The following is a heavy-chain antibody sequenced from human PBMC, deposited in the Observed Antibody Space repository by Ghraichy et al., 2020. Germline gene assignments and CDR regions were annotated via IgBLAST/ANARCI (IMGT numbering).Heavy chain of an antibody. Sequence: GSLRLSCAASGFTFSSYWMSWVRQAPGKGLEWVANIKQDGSEKYYVDSVKGRFTISRDNAKNSLYLQMNSLRAEDTAVYYCARLGYCSGGSCYPKETNFDYWGQGTLVTVSS. CDR2: IKQDGSEK. CDR1: GFTFSSYW. D-gene: IGHD2-15*01. J-gene: IGHJ4*02. CDR3: ARLGYCSGGSCYPKETNFDY. V-gene: IGHV3-7*01.